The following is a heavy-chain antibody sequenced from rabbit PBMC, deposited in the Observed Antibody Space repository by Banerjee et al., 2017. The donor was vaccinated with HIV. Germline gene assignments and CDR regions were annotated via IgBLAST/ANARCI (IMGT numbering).Heavy chain of an antibody. V-gene: IGHV1S47*01. CDR3: ARDSAGREDFNL. CDR1: GFDFSSNV. D-gene: IGHD4-2*01. Sequence: QEQLVESGGGLVQPEGSLTLTCKASGFDFSSNVMCWVRQAPGKRPEWIACIDNGDGSTYYANWVNGRFTISRSTSLNTVTLQMTSLTAADTATYFCARDSAGREDFNLWGPGTLVTVS. J-gene: IGHJ4*01. CDR2: IDNGDGST.